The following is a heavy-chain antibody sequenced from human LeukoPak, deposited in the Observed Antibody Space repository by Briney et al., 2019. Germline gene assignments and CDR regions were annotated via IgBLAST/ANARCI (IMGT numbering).Heavy chain of an antibody. D-gene: IGHD3-16*01. J-gene: IGHJ4*02. CDR1: GFTFRDYA. CDR2: ISNSGANT. V-gene: IGHV3-23*01. CDR3: TKDVGVILFDY. Sequence: GGSLRLSCVVSGFTFRDYAMAWVRQAPGRGLEWVSTISNSGANTHYADSLKGRFTISRDNSKSTLYLQMNSLRGEDSAIYYCTKDVGVILFDYWGQGTLVTVSS.